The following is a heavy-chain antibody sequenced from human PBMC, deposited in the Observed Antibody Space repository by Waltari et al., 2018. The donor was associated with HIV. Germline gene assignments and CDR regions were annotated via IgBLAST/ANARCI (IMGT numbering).Heavy chain of an antibody. Sequence: VQLVDSGGALVTTGGSLKISCAVSGIPFKNPWLSWVRQAPGKGMQWVGDIRSTRDCGAIAYSASLSARFVTLTDELTNTMFLDMKTLKIGNTAVYYCTTFEMGTTRNFWGQGPLVTVSS. V-gene: IGHV3-15*02. CDR3: TTFEMGTTRNF. J-gene: IGHJ4*02. D-gene: IGHD1-26*01. CDR2: IRSTRDCGAI. CDR1: GIPFKNPW.